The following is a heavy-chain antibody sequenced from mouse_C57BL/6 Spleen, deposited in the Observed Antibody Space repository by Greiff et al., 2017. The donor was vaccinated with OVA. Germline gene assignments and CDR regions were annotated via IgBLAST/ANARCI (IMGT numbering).Heavy chain of an antibody. CDR1: GFTFSSYA. CDR2: ISSGGDYI. J-gene: IGHJ1*03. D-gene: IGHD1-1*01. V-gene: IGHV5S21*01. CDR3: TRRYGSSPNWYFDV. Sequence: EVQGVESGEGLVKPGGSLKLSCAASGFTFSSYAMSWVRQTPEKRLEWVAYISSGGDYIYYADTVKGRFTISRDNARNTLYLQMSSLKSEDTAMYYCTRRYGSSPNWYFDVWGTGTTVTVSS.